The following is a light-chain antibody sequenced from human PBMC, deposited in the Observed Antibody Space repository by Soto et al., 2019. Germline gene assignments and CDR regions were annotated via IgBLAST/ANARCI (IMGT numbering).Light chain of an antibody. CDR3: QQRRTWPRT. CDR2: DAS. V-gene: IGKV3-11*01. J-gene: IGKJ2*01. Sequence: EIVLTQSPATLSLSPGERATLSCRASQSVTTYLAWYQQKPGRAPRLLIYDASNRATGIPARFSGSGSGTDFTLTISSLEPEDFAIYYCQQRRTWPRTFGRGTKLEIK. CDR1: QSVTTY.